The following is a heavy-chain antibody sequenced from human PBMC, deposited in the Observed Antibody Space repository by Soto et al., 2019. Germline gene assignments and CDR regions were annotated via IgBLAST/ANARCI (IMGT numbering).Heavy chain of an antibody. J-gene: IGHJ4*02. D-gene: IGHD2-2*01. Sequence: QVQLVQSGAEVKKPGASVKVSCKASGYTFTSYGISWVRQAPGQGLEWMGWISAYNGNTNYAQKLQGRVTMTTDTATSTAYMELRSLRSDDTAVYYCATLSRGYCSSTSCPWYFDYWGQGTLVTVSS. CDR2: ISAYNGNT. CDR1: GYTFTSYG. V-gene: IGHV1-18*01. CDR3: ATLSRGYCSSTSCPWYFDY.